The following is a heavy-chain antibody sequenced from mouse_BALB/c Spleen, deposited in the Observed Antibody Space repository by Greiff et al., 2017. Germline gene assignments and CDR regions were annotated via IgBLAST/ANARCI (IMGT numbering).Heavy chain of an antibody. V-gene: IGHV5-9-4*01. Sequence: DVKLVESGGGLVKPGGSLKLSCAASGFTFSSYAMSWVRQSPEKRLEWVAEISSGGSYTYYPDTVTGRFTISRDNAKNTLYLEMSSLRSEDTAMYYCARADGYYRYWYFDVWGAGTTVTVSS. D-gene: IGHD2-3*01. CDR1: GFTFSSYA. CDR2: ISSGGSYT. CDR3: ARADGYYRYWYFDV. J-gene: IGHJ1*01.